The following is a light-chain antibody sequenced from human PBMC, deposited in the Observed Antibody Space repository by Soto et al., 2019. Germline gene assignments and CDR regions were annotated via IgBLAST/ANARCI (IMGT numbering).Light chain of an antibody. CDR3: CSYAGSSTPLI. V-gene: IGLV2-23*02. CDR1: SSDVGSYNL. J-gene: IGLJ1*01. Sequence: QSALTQPASVSGSPGQSITISCTGTSSDVGSYNLVSRYQQHPGKAPKLMIYEVSKRPSGVSNRFSGSKSGNTASLTISGLQAEDEADYYCCSYAGSSTPLIFGTGTKVTVL. CDR2: EVS.